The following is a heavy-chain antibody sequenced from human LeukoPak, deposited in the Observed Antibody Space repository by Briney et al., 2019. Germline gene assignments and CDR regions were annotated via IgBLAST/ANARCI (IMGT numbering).Heavy chain of an antibody. D-gene: IGHD5-18*01. CDR1: GFTFSNAW. CDR3: AKGRRGYSYGPGY. V-gene: IGHV3-9*01. CDR2: ISWNSGSI. J-gene: IGHJ4*02. Sequence: PGGSLRLSCAASGFTFSNAWMSWVRQAPGKGLEWVSGISWNSGSIGYADSVKGRFTISRDNAKNSLYLQMNSLRAEDTALYYCAKGRRGYSYGPGYWGQGTLVTVSS.